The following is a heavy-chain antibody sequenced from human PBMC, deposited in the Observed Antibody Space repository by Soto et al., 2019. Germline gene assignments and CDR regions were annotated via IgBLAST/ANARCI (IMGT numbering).Heavy chain of an antibody. CDR2: ISAYNGNT. V-gene: IGHV1-18*01. Sequence: ASVKVSCKASGHTFTSYGISWVRQAPGQGLEWMGWISAYNGNTNYAQKLQGRVTMTTDTSTSTAYMELRSLRSDDTAVYYCARNLGYCSSTSCYNGMDVWGQGTTVTVSS. CDR1: GHTFTSYG. J-gene: IGHJ6*02. CDR3: ARNLGYCSSTSCYNGMDV. D-gene: IGHD2-2*02.